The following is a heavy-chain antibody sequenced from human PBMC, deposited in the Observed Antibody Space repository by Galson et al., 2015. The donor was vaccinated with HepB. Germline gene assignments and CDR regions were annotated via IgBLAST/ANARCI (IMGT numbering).Heavy chain of an antibody. CDR3: ARHVPSYYDFWSGWAGGGMDV. D-gene: IGHD3-3*01. Sequence: QSGAEVKKPGESLKISCKGSGYSFTSYWIGWVRQMPGKGLEWMGIIYPGDSDTRYSPSFQGQVTISADKSISTAYLQWSSLKASDTAMYYCARHVPSYYDFWSGWAGGGMDVWGQGTTVTVSS. CDR2: IYPGDSDT. CDR1: GYSFTSYW. V-gene: IGHV5-51*01. J-gene: IGHJ6*02.